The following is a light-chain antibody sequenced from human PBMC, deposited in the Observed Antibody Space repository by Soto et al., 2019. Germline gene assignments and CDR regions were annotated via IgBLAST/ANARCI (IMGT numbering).Light chain of an antibody. J-gene: IGLJ1*01. CDR2: GNS. Sequence: QSVLTQPPSVSGAPGQRVTISCTGSSSNIGAGYDVHWYQQLPGTAPKLLIYGNSNRPSGIPDRFSGSKSGTSASLAITGLQAEDEADYSCQSYDSSLSGSKVFCPGTKVTVL. V-gene: IGLV1-40*01. CDR3: QSYDSSLSGSKV. CDR1: SSNIGAGYD.